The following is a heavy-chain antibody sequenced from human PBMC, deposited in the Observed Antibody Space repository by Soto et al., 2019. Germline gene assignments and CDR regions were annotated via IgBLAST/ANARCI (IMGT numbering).Heavy chain of an antibody. CDR2: IIPLFGTT. Sequence: QVQVVQSGVEVRRPGSSVKVSCKASGDTFKNCVISWVRQAPGQGLEWMGGIIPLFGTTDFAQRFQGRLTITTYESTTTAYMELSRLRSEETATYYCAAELGLGKLSVVWGQGTTVIVSS. CDR3: AAELGLGKLSVV. J-gene: IGHJ6*02. CDR1: GDTFKNCV. V-gene: IGHV1-69*01. D-gene: IGHD7-27*01.